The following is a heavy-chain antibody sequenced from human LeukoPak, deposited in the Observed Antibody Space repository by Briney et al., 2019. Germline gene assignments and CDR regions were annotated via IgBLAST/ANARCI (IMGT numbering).Heavy chain of an antibody. Sequence: PSETLSLTCTVSGGSISSYYWSWIRQPPGRGLEWIGYIYYSGSTNYNPSLKSRVTISVDTSKNQFSLKLSSVTAADTAVYYCARSYGDFAKRSDSWGQGTLVTVSS. CDR3: ARSYGDFAKRSDS. J-gene: IGHJ4*02. V-gene: IGHV4-59*01. CDR1: GGSISSYY. D-gene: IGHD4-17*01. CDR2: IYYSGST.